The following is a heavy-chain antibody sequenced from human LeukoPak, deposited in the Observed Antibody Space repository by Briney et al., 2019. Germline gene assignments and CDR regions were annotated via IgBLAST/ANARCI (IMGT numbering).Heavy chain of an antibody. D-gene: IGHD2-15*01. J-gene: IGHJ4*02. CDR3: ARGIPCSGGSCYLGFDY. CDR2: TYTSGST. V-gene: IGHV4-4*07. Sequence: SETLSLTCTVSGGSISSYYWSWIRQPAGQGLEWIGRTYTSGSTNYNHSLKSRVTMSVDTSKNQFSLKLSSVTAADTAVYYCARGIPCSGGSCYLGFDYWGQGTLVTVSS. CDR1: GGSISSYY.